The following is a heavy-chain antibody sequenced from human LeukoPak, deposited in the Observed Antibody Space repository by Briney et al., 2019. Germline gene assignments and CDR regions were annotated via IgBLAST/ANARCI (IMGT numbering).Heavy chain of an antibody. CDR2: ISVYNGNT. J-gene: IGHJ5*02. CDR3: ARDLAGIVGVTAWFDP. D-gene: IGHD1-26*01. CDR1: AYTFTSYA. V-gene: IGHV1-18*01. Sequence: ASVKVSCEASAYTFTSYAISWMRQAPGQGLEWMGWISVYNGNTNYAQKLQGRVTMTTDTSTDTAYMELRSLRFDDTAVYYCARDLAGIVGVTAWFDPWGQGTLVTVSS.